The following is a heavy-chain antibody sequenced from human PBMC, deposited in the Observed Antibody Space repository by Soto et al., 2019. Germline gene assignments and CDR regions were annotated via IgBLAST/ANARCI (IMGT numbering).Heavy chain of an antibody. V-gene: IGHV4-39*01. CDR3: ASPRTDFAFALGVRPGMDV. CDR2: IYYSGST. J-gene: IGHJ6*02. D-gene: IGHD1-26*01. Sequence: SETLSLTCTVSGGSISSSSYYWGWIRQPPGKGLEWIGSIYYSGSTYYNPSLKSRVTISVDTSKNQFSLKLSSMTAADTAVYYCASPRTDFAFALGVRPGMDVWGQGTTVTVSS. CDR1: GGSISSSSYY.